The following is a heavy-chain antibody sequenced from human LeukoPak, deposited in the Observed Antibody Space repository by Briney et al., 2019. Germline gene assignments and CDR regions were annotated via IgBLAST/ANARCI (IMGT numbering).Heavy chain of an antibody. D-gene: IGHD5-12*01. CDR2: ISGSGGST. CDR1: GFTFSSYA. V-gene: IGHV3-23*01. J-gene: IGHJ4*02. CDR3: AKDGSGYDYYFDY. Sequence: GGSLRLSCAASGFTFSSYAMSWVRQAPGKGLEWVSAISGSGGSTYYADSVKGRFTISRDNSKNTLYLQINSLRAEDTAVYYCAKDGSGYDYYFDYWGQGTLVTVSS.